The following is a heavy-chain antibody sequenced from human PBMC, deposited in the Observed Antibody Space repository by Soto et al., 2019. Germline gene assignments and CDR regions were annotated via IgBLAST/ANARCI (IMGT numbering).Heavy chain of an antibody. D-gene: IGHD3-3*01. CDR2: IKSKTDGGTT. J-gene: IGHJ6*02. CDR3: TTGEGYDFWSGYFKAYYYYYGMDV. V-gene: IGHV3-15*07. Sequence: PGGSLRLCCAASGFTFSNAWMNWVRQAPGKGVEWVGRIKSKTDGGTTDYAAPVKGRFTISRDDSKNTLYLQMNSLKTEDTAVYYCTTGEGYDFWSGYFKAYYYYYGMDVWGQGTTVTVSS. CDR1: GFTFSNAW.